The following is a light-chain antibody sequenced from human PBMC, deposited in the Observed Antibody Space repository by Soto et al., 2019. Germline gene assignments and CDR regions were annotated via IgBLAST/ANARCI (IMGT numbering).Light chain of an antibody. CDR2: GAS. J-gene: IGKJ1*01. CDR1: QSINAH. Sequence: EVVMTQSPATLSVSPGERVTLSCRASQSINAHLAWYQQKPGQAPRLLIHGASTRATGIPARFSGSGFGTEFLATIRRLQAEDLAVYYCQQYNTWLWTFGQATQVEFQ. V-gene: IGKV3-15*01. CDR3: QQYNTWLWT.